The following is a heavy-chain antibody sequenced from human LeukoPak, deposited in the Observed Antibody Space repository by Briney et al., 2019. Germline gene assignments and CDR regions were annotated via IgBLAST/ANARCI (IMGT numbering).Heavy chain of an antibody. CDR1: GFTLSDYS. V-gene: IGHV3-48*04. J-gene: IGHJ2*01. D-gene: IGHD4-17*01. Sequence: GGSLRLSCAASGFTLSDYSMNWVRQAPGKGLQWISFIDSSSRTIFYAESVKGRFTISRDNAKNSLYLQMNSLRAEDTAVYYCARGGSGDYVGWNFDLWGRGTLVTVSS. CDR2: IDSSSRTI. CDR3: ARGGSGDYVGWNFDL.